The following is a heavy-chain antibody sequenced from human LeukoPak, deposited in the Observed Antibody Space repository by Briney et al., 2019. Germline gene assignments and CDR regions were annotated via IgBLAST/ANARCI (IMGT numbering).Heavy chain of an antibody. CDR3: ARLKDTAMVLDY. V-gene: IGHV4-59*01. J-gene: IGHJ4*02. Sequence: ASETLSLTCTVSGGSISRYFWSWIRQSPGKGLEWIGYIYYSGSTNYNPSLKSRVTISVDTSKNQFSLKLSSVTAADTAVYYCARLKDTAMVLDYWGQGTLVTVSS. CDR2: IYYSGST. CDR1: GGSISRYF. D-gene: IGHD5-18*01.